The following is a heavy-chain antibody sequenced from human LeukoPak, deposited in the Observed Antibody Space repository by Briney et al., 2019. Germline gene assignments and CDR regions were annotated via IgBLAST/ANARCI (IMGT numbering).Heavy chain of an antibody. V-gene: IGHV1-2*06. CDR3: ASGSQNSGFDY. CDR2: INPNTGGT. CDR1: GYTFTDYF. Sequence: ASVKVSCKASGYTFTDYFIQWVRQAPGQGPEWMGRINPNTGGTNYAQKFQGRVTFTIDTSTNTAYMELSRLRSDDTAVYYCASGSQNSGFDYWGQGTLVTVSS. J-gene: IGHJ4*02.